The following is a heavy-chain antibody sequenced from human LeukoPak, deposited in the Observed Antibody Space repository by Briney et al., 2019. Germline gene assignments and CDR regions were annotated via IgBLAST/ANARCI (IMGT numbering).Heavy chain of an antibody. CDR2: ISYDGSNK. CDR1: GFTFSSYG. V-gene: IGHV3-30*18. Sequence: GGSLRLSCAASGFTFSSYGMHWVRQASGKGLEWVAVISYDGSNKYYADSVKGRFTISRDNSKNTLYLQMNSLRAEDTAVYYCAKDWPDAFDIWGQGTMGTVSS. J-gene: IGHJ3*02. CDR3: AKDWPDAFDI.